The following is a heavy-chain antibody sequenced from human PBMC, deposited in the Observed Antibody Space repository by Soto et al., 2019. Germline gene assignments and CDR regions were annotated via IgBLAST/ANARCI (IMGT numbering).Heavy chain of an antibody. Sequence: SETLSLTCAVSGGSISSGGYSWSWIRQPPGKGLEWIGYIYYSGSTNYNPSLKSRVTISVDTSKNQFSLNLYSLTSADTAVYYCARDTGYSYGHYQWFDPWGQGALVTVSS. CDR2: IYYSGST. D-gene: IGHD5-18*01. V-gene: IGHV4-61*08. CDR3: ARDTGYSYGHYQWFDP. CDR1: GGSISSGGYS. J-gene: IGHJ5*02.